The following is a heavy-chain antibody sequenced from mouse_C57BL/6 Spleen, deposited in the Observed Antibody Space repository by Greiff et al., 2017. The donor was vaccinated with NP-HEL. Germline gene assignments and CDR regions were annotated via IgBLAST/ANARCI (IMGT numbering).Heavy chain of an antibody. CDR2: INPGSGGT. D-gene: IGHD1-1*01. Sequence: QVQLQQSGAELVRPGTSVKVSCKASGYAFTNYLIEWVKQRPGQGLEWIGVINPGSGGTNYNEKIKGKATLTADKSSSTAYMQLSSLTSEDSAVYFCARRGDGSSYGFAYWGQGTLVTVSA. CDR3: ARRGDGSSYGFAY. V-gene: IGHV1-54*01. J-gene: IGHJ3*01. CDR1: GYAFTNYL.